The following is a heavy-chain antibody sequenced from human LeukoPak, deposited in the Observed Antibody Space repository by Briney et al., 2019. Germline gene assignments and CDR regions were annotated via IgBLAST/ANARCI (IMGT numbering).Heavy chain of an antibody. V-gene: IGHV3-23*01. J-gene: IGHJ4*02. CDR1: GLTFSSYG. CDR2: ISGSGHRT. CDR3: AKDWGEYFDYVWGSFTSFDF. D-gene: IGHD3-16*01. Sequence: GGSLRLTCAASGLTFSSYGVGWVRQAPGQGLEWVSGISGSGHRTYYADFVKGRFTISRDNSKNTLYLQMNSLRAEDTAVYYCAKDWGEYFDYVWGSFTSFDFWGQGTLVTVSS.